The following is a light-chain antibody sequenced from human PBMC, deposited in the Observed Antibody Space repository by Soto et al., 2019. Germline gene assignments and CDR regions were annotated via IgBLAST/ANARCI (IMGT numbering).Light chain of an antibody. CDR1: SSDVGGYNY. CDR3: SSYISSNILEV. V-gene: IGLV2-14*03. J-gene: IGLJ2*01. Sequence: QSALTQPASVSGSPGQSITISCSGISSDVGGYNYVSWYQHHPGKAPKLMIYDVGNRPSGVSNRFAGSKSGNTASLTISGLQAEDEADYYCSSYISSNILEVFGGGTKLTVL. CDR2: DVG.